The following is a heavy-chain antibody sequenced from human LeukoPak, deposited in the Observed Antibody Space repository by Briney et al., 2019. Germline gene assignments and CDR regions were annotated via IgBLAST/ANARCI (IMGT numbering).Heavy chain of an antibody. J-gene: IGHJ4*02. CDR2: ISAYNGNT. CDR1: GYTFTSYG. Sequence: ASVKVSCKASGYTFTSYGISWVRQAPGQGLEWMGWISAYNGNTNYAQKLQGRVTMTTDTSTSTAHMELRSLRSDDTAVYYCARLRCLTCHFDYWGQGTLVTVSS. V-gene: IGHV1-18*01. CDR3: ARLRCLTCHFDY. D-gene: IGHD4-17*01.